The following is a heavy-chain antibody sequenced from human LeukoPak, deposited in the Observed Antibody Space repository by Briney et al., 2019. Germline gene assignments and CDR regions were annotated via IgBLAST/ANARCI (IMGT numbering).Heavy chain of an antibody. CDR3: AKETSIGGAFDI. D-gene: IGHD6-6*01. CDR1: GFTFSSYA. V-gene: IGHV3-23*01. J-gene: IGHJ3*02. CDR2: ISGSGGTT. Sequence: GGSLRLSCAASGFTFSSYAMSWVRQAPGKGLEWVSSISGSGGTTYYADSVKGRFTISRDNSKNTLYLQMNSLRAEDTAVYYCAKETSIGGAFDIWGQGTMVTVSS.